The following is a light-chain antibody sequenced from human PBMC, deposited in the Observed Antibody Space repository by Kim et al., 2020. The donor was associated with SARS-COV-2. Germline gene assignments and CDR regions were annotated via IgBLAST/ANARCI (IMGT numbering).Light chain of an antibody. V-gene: IGKV3-11*01. CDR3: QQRSRWPQT. Sequence: EIVLTQSPATLSLSPGERATLSCRASHSISNSLAWYQQKPGQAPRLLIYDASNGATDIPARFSGSGSGTDFTLTISSLEPEDFAVYFCQQRSRWPQTFGQGTRLEIK. J-gene: IGKJ5*01. CDR1: HSISNS. CDR2: DAS.